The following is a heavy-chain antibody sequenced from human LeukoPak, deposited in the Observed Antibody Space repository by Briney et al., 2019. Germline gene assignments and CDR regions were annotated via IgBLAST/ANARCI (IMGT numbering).Heavy chain of an antibody. CDR1: GFTFSSYW. CDR2: ISNDGRST. J-gene: IGHJ5*02. CDR3: VRGGSDYEYSGAS. D-gene: IGHD3-16*01. V-gene: IGHV3-74*01. Sequence: GGSLRLSCAASGFTFSSYWMHWIRQAPGKGLVCVSRISNDGRSTIYADSVKGRFTTSRDNGKNTVFLQMNSLRVEDTAVYYCVRGGSDYEYSGASWGQGTLVTVSS.